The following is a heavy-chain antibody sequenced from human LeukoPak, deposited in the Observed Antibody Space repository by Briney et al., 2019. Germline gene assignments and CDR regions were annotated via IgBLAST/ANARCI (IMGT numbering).Heavy chain of an antibody. D-gene: IGHD3-3*01. Sequence: GASVKVSCKASGYTFTSYGISWVRQAPGQGLEWMGWINPNSGGTNYAQKFQGRVTMTRDTSISTAHMELSRLRSDDMAVYYCARDGDENYDFWSGYIGGEYYYYYMDVWGKGTTVTVSS. CDR3: ARDGDENYDFWSGYIGGEYYYYYMDV. V-gene: IGHV1-2*02. CDR1: GYTFTSYG. J-gene: IGHJ6*03. CDR2: INPNSGGT.